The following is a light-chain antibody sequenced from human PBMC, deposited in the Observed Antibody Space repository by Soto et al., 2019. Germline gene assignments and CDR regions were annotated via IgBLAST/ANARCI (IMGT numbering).Light chain of an antibody. J-gene: IGLJ2*01. CDR2: EGS. CDR1: SSDVGSYNL. CDR3: CSYAGTPYVV. V-gene: IGLV2-23*01. Sequence: QSVLTQPASVSGSPGQSITISCTGTSSDVGSYNLVSWYQQHPGKAPKLMIYEGSKRPSGVSNRFFGSKSGNTASLTISGLQAEDEADYYCCSYAGTPYVVFGGGTKLTVL.